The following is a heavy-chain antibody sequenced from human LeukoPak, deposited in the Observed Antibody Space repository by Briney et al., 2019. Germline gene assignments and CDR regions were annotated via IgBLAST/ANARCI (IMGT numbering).Heavy chain of an antibody. V-gene: IGHV3-30*02. J-gene: IGHJ6*03. D-gene: IGHD3-10*01. Sequence: GGSLRLSCAASGFTFSSYGMHWVRQAPGKGLEWVAFIRYDGSNKYYADSVKGRFTISRDNSKNTLYLQMNSLRAEDAAVYYCATFNYGSGSYGPYYYYMDVWGKGTTVTISS. CDR1: GFTFSSYG. CDR2: IRYDGSNK. CDR3: ATFNYGSGSYGPYYYYMDV.